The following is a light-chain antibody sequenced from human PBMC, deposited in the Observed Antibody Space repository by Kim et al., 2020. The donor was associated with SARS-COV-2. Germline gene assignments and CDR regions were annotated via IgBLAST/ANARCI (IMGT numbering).Light chain of an antibody. Sequence: GQSITMSCTGTRSDVGGYNYVSWYQQHPGKAPKLMLYAVSKRPSGVSNRFSGSKSGNTASLTISGLQAEDEADYYCTSYTSRITWVFGGGTQLTVL. J-gene: IGLJ3*02. CDR3: TSYTSRITWV. CDR1: RSDVGGYNY. V-gene: IGLV2-14*04. CDR2: AVS.